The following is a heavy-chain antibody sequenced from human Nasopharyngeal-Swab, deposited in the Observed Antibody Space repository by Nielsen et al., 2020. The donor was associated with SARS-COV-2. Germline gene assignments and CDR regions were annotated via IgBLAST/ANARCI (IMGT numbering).Heavy chain of an antibody. D-gene: IGHD5-12*01. CDR3: ARGVDWLRLPSDY. V-gene: IGHV3-21*01. Sequence: GGSLRLSCAASGFTFSSYSMNWVRQAPGKGLEWVSSISSSSSYIYYADPVKGRFTISRDNAKNSLYLQMDSLRAEDTAVYYCARGVDWLRLPSDYWGQGTLVTVSS. CDR2: ISSSSSYI. J-gene: IGHJ4*02. CDR1: GFTFSSYS.